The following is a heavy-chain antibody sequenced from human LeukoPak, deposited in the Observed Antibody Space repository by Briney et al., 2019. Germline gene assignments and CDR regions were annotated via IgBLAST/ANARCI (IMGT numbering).Heavy chain of an antibody. CDR2: TYYRSKWYN. J-gene: IGHJ4*02. V-gene: IGHV6-1*01. Sequence: SQTLSLTCAISGDSVSSNSAAWNWIRQSPSRGLEWLGRTYYRSKWYNDYAVSVRSRININADTSKNQFSLQLDSVTPEGTAVYYCASSNYYFEYWGQGTLVTVSS. CDR3: ASSNYYFEY. CDR1: GDSVSSNSAA.